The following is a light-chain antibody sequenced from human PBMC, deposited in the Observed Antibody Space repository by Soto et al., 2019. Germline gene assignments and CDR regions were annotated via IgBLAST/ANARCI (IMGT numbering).Light chain of an antibody. Sequence: QTVLTQPASVSGYPGQSITISCTGTSSDVGGYNYVSWYQQHPGKAPKVMIYDVSNRPSGVSNRFSGSKSGNTASLTISGLQAEDEADYYCRSYTRSSTYVFGTGTKVTGL. CDR3: RSYTRSSTYV. CDR2: DVS. V-gene: IGLV2-14*01. CDR1: SSDVGGYNY. J-gene: IGLJ1*01.